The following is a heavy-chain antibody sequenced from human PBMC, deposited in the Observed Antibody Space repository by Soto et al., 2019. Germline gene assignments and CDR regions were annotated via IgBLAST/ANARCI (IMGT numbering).Heavy chain of an antibody. D-gene: IGHD2-2*01. J-gene: IGHJ6*02. V-gene: IGHV5-10-1*01. Sequence: GESLKISCKCSGYSFTSYWISWVLHMPGKGLEWMGRIDPSDSYTNYSPSFQGHVTISADKSISTAYLQWSSLKASDTAMYYCARQIDCSSTSCHYYYGMDVWGQGTTVTVSS. CDR1: GYSFTSYW. CDR3: ARQIDCSSTSCHYYYGMDV. CDR2: IDPSDSYT.